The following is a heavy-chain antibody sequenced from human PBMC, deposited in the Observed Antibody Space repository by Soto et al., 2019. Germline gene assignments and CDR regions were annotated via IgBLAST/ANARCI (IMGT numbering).Heavy chain of an antibody. CDR3: ANLPLYGSGFDC. J-gene: IGHJ4*02. D-gene: IGHD3-10*01. CDR2: ISWNGDAT. Sequence: VQLVESGGALVQPGGSLRLSCTASGFTFDDYAIHWVRQAPGKGLEWISGISWNGDATGYADSVKGRFTISRDNAKNSLYPQMNSPRTEDTAMYFCANLPLYGSGFDCWGQGTLVTVAS. V-gene: IGHV3-9*01. CDR1: GFTFDDYA.